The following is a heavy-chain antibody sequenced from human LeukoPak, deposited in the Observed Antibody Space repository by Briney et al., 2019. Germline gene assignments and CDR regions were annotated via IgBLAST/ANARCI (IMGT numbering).Heavy chain of an antibody. CDR3: AKAGAVAGTGPRDY. V-gene: IGHV3-23*01. D-gene: IGHD6-19*01. CDR2: ISGSGGST. J-gene: IGHJ4*02. CDR1: GFTFSSYA. Sequence: GGSLRLSCAASGFTFSSYAMSWVRQAPGKGLEWVSSISGSGGSTYYADSVKGRFTISRDNSKNTLYLQMNSLRAEDTAVYYCAKAGAVAGTGPRDYWGQGTLVTVTS.